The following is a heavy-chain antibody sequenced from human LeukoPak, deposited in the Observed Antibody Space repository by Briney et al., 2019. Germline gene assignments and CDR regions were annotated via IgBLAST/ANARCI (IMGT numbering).Heavy chain of an antibody. J-gene: IGHJ4*02. V-gene: IGHV4-59*08. CDR3: ARASGIAAASDY. D-gene: IGHD6-13*01. CDR2: SYYSGST. CDR1: GCSIRRYY. Sequence: SETLSLTFTGSGCSIRRYYWNSIRPPPAKELEWIGYSYYSGSTNYNPSLMSRVTISVDTSKNQFSLKLSSVTAADTAVYCCARASGIAAASDYWGQGTLVTVSS.